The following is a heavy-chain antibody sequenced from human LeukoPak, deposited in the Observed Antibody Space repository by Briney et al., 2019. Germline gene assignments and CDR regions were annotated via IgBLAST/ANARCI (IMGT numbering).Heavy chain of an antibody. CDR2: IYYSGST. CDR3: ARDQGGSSWYRYYYYGMDV. CDR1: GGSISSYY. J-gene: IGHJ6*02. Sequence: PSETLSLTCTVSGGSISSYYWSWIRQPPGKGLEWIGYIYYSGSTNYNPSLKSRVTISVDTSKNQFSLKLSSVTAADTAVYYCARDQGGSSWYRYYYYGMDVWGQGTTVTASS. D-gene: IGHD6-13*01. V-gene: IGHV4-59*01.